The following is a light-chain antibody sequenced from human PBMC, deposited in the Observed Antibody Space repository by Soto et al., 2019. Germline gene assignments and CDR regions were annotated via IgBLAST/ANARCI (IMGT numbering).Light chain of an antibody. CDR3: QQYDNWPRT. J-gene: IGKJ2*01. CDR1: QYVSSK. Sequence: EVVMTQSPVTLSVSPGERATLSCRASQYVSSKLAWYQQKPGQAPRLLIYDASTRATGIPARFSGSGSGTEFTLTISSLQSEDFAAYYCQQYDNWPRTFGQGTKLELK. CDR2: DAS. V-gene: IGKV3-15*01.